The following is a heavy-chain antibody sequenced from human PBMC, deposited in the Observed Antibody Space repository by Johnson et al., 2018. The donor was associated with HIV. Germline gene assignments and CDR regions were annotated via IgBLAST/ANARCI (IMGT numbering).Heavy chain of an antibody. CDR2: IKRKIEAEAT. CDR3: TTAIVIDAFDI. V-gene: IGHV3-15*01. CDR1: GFSFSDYY. Sequence: VQLVESGGGLVKPGGSLRLSCVASGFSFSDYYMSWIRQAPGKGLEWVGRIKRKIEAEATDYAAPVKGRFTISRDDSKNTLFLQMSSLKTDDTAVYYCTTAIVIDAFDIWGQGTMVTVSS. D-gene: IGHD3-16*02. J-gene: IGHJ3*02.